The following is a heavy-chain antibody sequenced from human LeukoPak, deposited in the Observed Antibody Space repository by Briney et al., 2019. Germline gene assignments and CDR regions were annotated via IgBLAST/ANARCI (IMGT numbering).Heavy chain of an antibody. J-gene: IGHJ4*02. CDR2: IIPIFGTA. V-gene: IGHV1-69*13. CDR1: GYTFISYD. CDR3: ARGVYDSSGYYFDY. D-gene: IGHD3-22*01. Sequence: GASVEVSCKASGYTFISYDINWVRQAPGQGLEWMGGIIPIFGTANYAQKFQGRVTITADESTSTAYMELSSLRSEDTAVYYCARGVYDSSGYYFDYWGQGTLVTVSS.